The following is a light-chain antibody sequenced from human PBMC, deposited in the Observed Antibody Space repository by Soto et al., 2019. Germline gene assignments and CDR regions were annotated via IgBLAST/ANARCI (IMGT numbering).Light chain of an antibody. CDR1: SSDVGGYNY. V-gene: IGLV2-11*01. CDR2: DVT. CDR3: CSHAGSYTYV. J-gene: IGLJ1*01. Sequence: QSALTQPRPVSGSPGQSLTISCTGTSSDVGGYNYVSWYQQYPGKVPKLMIYDVTKRPSGVPDRFSGSKSGNTASLTISGLQAEDEADYYCCSHAGSYTYVFGTGTKLTVL.